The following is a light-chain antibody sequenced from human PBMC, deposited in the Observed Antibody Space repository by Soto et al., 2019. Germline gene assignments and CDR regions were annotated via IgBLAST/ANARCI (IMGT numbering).Light chain of an antibody. V-gene: IGLV2-11*01. CDR1: SSDVGSYNY. J-gene: IGLJ1*01. CDR2: DVS. CDR3: CSYAGSYV. Sequence: QSALTQPRSVSGSPGQSVTISCTGTSSDVGSYNYVSWYQQHPGKAQKIMIYDVSKQPSGVPDRFSGSKSGNTASLIFSGLQAEDEADYYCCSYAGSYVFGTGTKVTVL.